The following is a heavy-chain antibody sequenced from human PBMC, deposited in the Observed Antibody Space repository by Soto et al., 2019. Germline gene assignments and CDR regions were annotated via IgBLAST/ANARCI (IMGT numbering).Heavy chain of an antibody. CDR3: ARKGRSLVRGMDV. D-gene: IGHD2-8*01. Sequence: QVQLQQWGAGLLKPSETLSLTCAVYGGSFSGYYWSWIRQPPGKGLEWIGEINHSGSTNYNPSLKSRVTISVDTSKNQFSLKLSYVTAADTAVYHCARKGRSLVRGMDVWGQGTTVTVSS. J-gene: IGHJ6*02. V-gene: IGHV4-34*01. CDR2: INHSGST. CDR1: GGSFSGYY.